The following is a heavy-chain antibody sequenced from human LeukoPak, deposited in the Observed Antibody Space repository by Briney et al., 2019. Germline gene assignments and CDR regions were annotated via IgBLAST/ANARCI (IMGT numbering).Heavy chain of an antibody. CDR1: GGTFSSYA. CDR2: IIPIFGTA. D-gene: IGHD6-19*01. Sequence: ASVKVSCKASGGTFSSYAISWVRRAPGQGLEWMGGIIPIFGTANYAQKFQGRVTITADESTSTAYMELSSLRSEDTAVYYCARPVSLHYSSGWFDAFDIWGQGTMVTVSS. CDR3: ARPVSLHYSSGWFDAFDI. V-gene: IGHV1-69*01. J-gene: IGHJ3*02.